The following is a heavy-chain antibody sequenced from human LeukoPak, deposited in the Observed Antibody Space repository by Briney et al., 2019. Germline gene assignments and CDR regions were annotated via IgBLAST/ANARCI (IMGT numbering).Heavy chain of an antibody. V-gene: IGHV3-23*01. CDR3: AKGIDILTAYLDY. CDR1: AFTFTYYA. J-gene: IGHJ4*01. CDR2: ISGSGGNP. D-gene: IGHD3-9*01. Sequence: QSGGSLRLSCAASAFTFTYYAMYWVPDAPGERLEWVSAISGSGGNPYYAASVQGRFTISRDNSKNTVYLQMNSLRADDTAVYYCAKGIDILTAYLDYWGQGTLVTVSS.